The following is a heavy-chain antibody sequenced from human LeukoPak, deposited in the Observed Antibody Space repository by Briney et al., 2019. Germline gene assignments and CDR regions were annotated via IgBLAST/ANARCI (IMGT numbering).Heavy chain of an antibody. V-gene: IGHV4-4*07. J-gene: IGHJ4*02. CDR1: SGSISGYY. CDR3: ASGGFGATVFDY. D-gene: IGHD1-26*01. Sequence: PSETLSLTCSVSSGSISGYYWSWIRQPAGKGLEWIGRIYTSGSTSYNPSLKSRVTMSVDTSKNQFSLKLSSVTAADTAVYYCASGGFGATVFDYWGQGTLVTVSS. CDR2: IYTSGST.